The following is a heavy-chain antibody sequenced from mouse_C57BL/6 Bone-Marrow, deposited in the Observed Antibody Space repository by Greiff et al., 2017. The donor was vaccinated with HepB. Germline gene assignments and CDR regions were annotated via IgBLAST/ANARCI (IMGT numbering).Heavy chain of an antibody. CDR2: IDPSDSET. J-gene: IGHJ4*01. Sequence: QVQLQQPGAELVRPGSSVKLSCKASGYTFTSYWMHWVKQRPIQGLEWIGNIDPSDSETHYNQKFKDKATLTVDKSSSTAYMQLSSLTSEDSAVYYCARNYGSIYYAMDYWGQGTSVTVSS. D-gene: IGHD1-1*01. V-gene: IGHV1-52*01. CDR3: ARNYGSIYYAMDY. CDR1: GYTFTSYW.